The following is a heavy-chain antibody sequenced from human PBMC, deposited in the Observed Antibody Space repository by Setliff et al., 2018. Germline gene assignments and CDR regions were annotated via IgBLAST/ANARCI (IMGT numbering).Heavy chain of an antibody. CDR3: AGGSDYYDTSGYLYYFDY. CDR1: RGSIYSYF. V-gene: IGHV4-59*01. J-gene: IGHJ4*02. CDR2: IYHNGNT. Sequence: ETLSLTCTVSRGSIYSYFWSWIRQPPGKGLEWLGYIYHNGNTNYNPSLTSRVTMSVDTSKSQFSLKLRSVTAADTAVYYCAGGSDYYDTSGYLYYFDYWGQGTLVTVSS. D-gene: IGHD3-22*01.